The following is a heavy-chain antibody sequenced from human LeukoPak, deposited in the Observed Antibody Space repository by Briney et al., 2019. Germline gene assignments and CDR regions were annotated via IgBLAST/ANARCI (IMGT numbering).Heavy chain of an antibody. V-gene: IGHV4-38-2*01. Sequence: SETLSLTCAVSGYSISNDYYWAWIRQPPGKGLEWIGSIYHSGITHYNPSLKSRVTISVDTSKNQFSLKLSSVTAADTAVYYCARLITGTTTAFDIWGQGTMVTVSS. D-gene: IGHD1-7*01. CDR1: GYSISNDYY. CDR2: IYHSGIT. J-gene: IGHJ3*02. CDR3: ARLITGTTTAFDI.